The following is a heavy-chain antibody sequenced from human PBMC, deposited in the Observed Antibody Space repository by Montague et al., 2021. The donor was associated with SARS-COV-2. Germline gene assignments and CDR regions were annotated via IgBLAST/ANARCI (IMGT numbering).Heavy chain of an antibody. Sequence: CAISGDSDSSNNATWNWIRQSPSRDLDWQRISYYRSKWYNDYAVSVKSRITIKPDTSKNQFSLQLNSVTPEYTPVYYCARDDQYCTNEVCYTGNWFYPWGQGTMVTV. J-gene: IGHJ5*02. CDR1: GDSDSSNNAT. V-gene: IGHV6-1*01. CDR3: ARDDQYCTNEVCYTGNWFYP. D-gene: IGHD2-8*01. CDR2: SYYRSKWYN.